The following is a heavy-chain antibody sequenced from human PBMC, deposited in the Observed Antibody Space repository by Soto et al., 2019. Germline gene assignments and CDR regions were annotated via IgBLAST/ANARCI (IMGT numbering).Heavy chain of an antibody. CDR3: AIDRLIVAVAVGRMDV. V-gene: IGHV1-69*01. D-gene: IGHD6-19*01. Sequence: QVQLVQSGAVMKKPGSSVKVSCKASGDTFTGYAISWVRQAPGQGLEWMGWVIPTFGTTKYAQRFQGRVTISVDELASTAYMELSSLRPEDTALYYCAIDRLIVAVAVGRMDVWGQESTVTVSS. CDR1: GDTFTGYA. J-gene: IGHJ6*02. CDR2: VIPTFGTT.